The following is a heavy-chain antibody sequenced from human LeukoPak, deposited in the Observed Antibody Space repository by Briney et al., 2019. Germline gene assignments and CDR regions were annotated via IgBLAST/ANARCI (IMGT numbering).Heavy chain of an antibody. CDR2: INPSSGGT. CDR3: AIPRPDCTNGVCYNRVGTDAFDI. V-gene: IGHV1-2*02. CDR1: GYTFTGYY. Sequence: ASVKVSCKASGYTFTGYYMHWVRQAPGQGLEWMGWINPSSGGTNYAQKFQGRVTMTRDTSISTAYMELSRLRSDDTAVYYCAIPRPDCTNGVCYNRVGTDAFDIWGQGTMVTVSS. D-gene: IGHD2-8*01. J-gene: IGHJ3*02.